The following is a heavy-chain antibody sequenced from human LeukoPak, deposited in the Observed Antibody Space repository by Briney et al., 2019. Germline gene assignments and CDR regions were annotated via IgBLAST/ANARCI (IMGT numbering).Heavy chain of an antibody. Sequence: GGSLRLSCAASGFTFSSYWMSWVRQAPGKGLEWVANIKQDGSEKYYVDSVKGRFTISRDNAKNSLYLQMNSLRAEDTALYYCARAGDVLRYFDWLLPSNFDYWGQGTLVTVSS. D-gene: IGHD3-9*01. CDR3: ARAGDVLRYFDWLLPSNFDY. CDR1: GFTFSSYW. J-gene: IGHJ4*02. V-gene: IGHV3-7*03. CDR2: IKQDGSEK.